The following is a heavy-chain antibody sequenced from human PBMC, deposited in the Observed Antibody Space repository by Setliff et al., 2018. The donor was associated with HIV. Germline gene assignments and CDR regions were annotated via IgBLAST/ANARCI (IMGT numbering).Heavy chain of an antibody. Sequence: GESLTISCKASGYSFTSYYIGWVRQMPGKGLEWMGIIYPGDSETKYGPSFQGQVTISADKSINTAYLQWSSLTASDSAMYFCAKNRGGGASGYYTPADSWGQGTLVTVS. V-gene: IGHV5-51*01. CDR3: AKNRGGGASGYYTPADS. CDR1: GYSFTSYY. J-gene: IGHJ4*02. D-gene: IGHD3-3*01. CDR2: IYPGDSET.